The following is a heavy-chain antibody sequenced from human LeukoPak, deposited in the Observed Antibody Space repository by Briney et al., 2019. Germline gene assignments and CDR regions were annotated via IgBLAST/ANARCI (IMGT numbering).Heavy chain of an antibody. V-gene: IGHV1-2*02. J-gene: IGHJ5*02. CDR2: INPNSGGT. CDR3: GRGIQSFDP. Sequence: EASVKVSFKASGYTFTVYYMHWVRQAPGQGLEWMGWINPNSGGTNYAQKFQDRVTMTRDTSMSAAYMEISRLTYDDTAVYYCGRGIQSFDPWGQGTLVTVSS. CDR1: GYTFTVYY.